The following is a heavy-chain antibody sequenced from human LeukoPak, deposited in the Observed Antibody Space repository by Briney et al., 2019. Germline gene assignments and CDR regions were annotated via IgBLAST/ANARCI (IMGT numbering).Heavy chain of an antibody. J-gene: IGHJ6*02. CDR1: GYSFINYG. CDR2: ISADNGNT. Sequence: ASVKVSCKASGYSFINYGVSWVRQAPGQGLEWMGWISADNGNTNYAQKLQGRVTMTTDTSTSTAYMELRSPRSDDTAVYYCGRDWSGSYSWARFYYYGMDVWGQGTTVTVSS. V-gene: IGHV1-18*01. CDR3: GRDWSGSYSWARFYYYGMDV. D-gene: IGHD1-26*01.